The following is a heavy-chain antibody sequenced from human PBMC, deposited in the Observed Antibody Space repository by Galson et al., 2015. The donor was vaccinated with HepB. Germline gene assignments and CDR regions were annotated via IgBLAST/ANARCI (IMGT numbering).Heavy chain of an antibody. Sequence: LRLSCAASGFTVSSNYMSWVRQAPGKGLEWVSVIYSGGGTYYADSVKGRLTISRHNSKNTLYLQMNSLRAEDTAVYYCARDMYGSGRDSYWGQGTLVTVSS. CDR3: ARDMYGSGRDSY. J-gene: IGHJ4*02. V-gene: IGHV3-53*04. D-gene: IGHD3-10*01. CDR1: GFTVSSNY. CDR2: IYSGGGT.